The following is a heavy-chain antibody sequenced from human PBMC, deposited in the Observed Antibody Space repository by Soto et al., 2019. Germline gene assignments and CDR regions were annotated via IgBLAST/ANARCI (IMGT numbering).Heavy chain of an antibody. CDR2: FDPEDGET. V-gene: IGHV1-24*01. J-gene: IGHJ4*02. D-gene: IGHD3-16*02. CDR3: ATDRVTFGGVIVRLGWGNFDY. Sequence: VASVKVSCKVCGYSLTELSMHWVRQAPGKGLEWMGGFDPEDGETIYAQKFQGRVTMTEDTSTDTAYMELSSLRSEDTAVYYCATDRVTFGGVIVRLGWGNFDYWGQGTLVTVSS. CDR1: GYSLTELS.